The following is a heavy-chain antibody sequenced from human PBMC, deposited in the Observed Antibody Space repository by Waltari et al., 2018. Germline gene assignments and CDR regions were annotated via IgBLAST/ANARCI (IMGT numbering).Heavy chain of an antibody. CDR3: ARIVVVAATREDHEGQRDY. Sequence: QVQLVESGGGVVQPGGSLRRSCAASGFTFSSYGMHWVRQAPGKGLEWVAFIRYDGSNKYYADSVKGRFTISRDNSKNTLYLQMNSLRAEDTAVYYCARIVVVAATREDHEGQRDYWGQGTLVTVSS. V-gene: IGHV3-30*02. CDR1: GFTFSSYG. D-gene: IGHD2-15*01. J-gene: IGHJ4*02. CDR2: IRYDGSNK.